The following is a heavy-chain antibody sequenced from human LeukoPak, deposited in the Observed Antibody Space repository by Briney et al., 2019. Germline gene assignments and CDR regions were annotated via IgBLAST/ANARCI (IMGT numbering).Heavy chain of an antibody. Sequence: PGGSLRLSCAASGFTFSSYGMHWVRQPPGKGLEWVAVISYDGSNKYYADSVKGRFTISRDNSKNTLYLQMNSLRAEDTAVYYCAKDLSGGWHNDAFDIWGQGTMVTVSS. V-gene: IGHV3-30*18. CDR2: ISYDGSNK. CDR3: AKDLSGGWHNDAFDI. CDR1: GFTFSSYG. D-gene: IGHD6-19*01. J-gene: IGHJ3*02.